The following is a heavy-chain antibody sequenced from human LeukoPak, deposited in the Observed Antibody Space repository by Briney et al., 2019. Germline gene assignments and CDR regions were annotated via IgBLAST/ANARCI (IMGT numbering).Heavy chain of an antibody. CDR3: ARVGATGATADN. Sequence: EASVKVSCKASGYTFTSYDINWVRQATGQGLEWMGWMNPNSGNTGYAQKFQGRVTMTSDTSTSTVYMELKSLRSEDTAVYFCARVGATGATADNWGQGTLVTVSS. CDR2: MNPNSGNT. J-gene: IGHJ4*02. CDR1: GYTFTSYD. V-gene: IGHV1-8*01. D-gene: IGHD2-21*02.